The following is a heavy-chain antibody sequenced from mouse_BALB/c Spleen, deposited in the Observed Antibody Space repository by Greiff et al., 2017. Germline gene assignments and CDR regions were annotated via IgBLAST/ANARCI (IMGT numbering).Heavy chain of an antibody. CDR1: GYTFTSYW. D-gene: IGHD2-14*01. J-gene: IGHJ4*01. Sequence: QVQLQQPGAELVRPGASVKLSCKASGYTFTSYWINWVKQRPGQGLEWIGNIYPSDSYTNYNQKFKDKATLTVDKSSSTAYMQLSSPTSEDSAVYYCTRARYDGRDYAMDYWGQGTSVTVAS. CDR3: TRARYDGRDYAMDY. V-gene: IGHV1-69*02. CDR2: IYPSDSYT.